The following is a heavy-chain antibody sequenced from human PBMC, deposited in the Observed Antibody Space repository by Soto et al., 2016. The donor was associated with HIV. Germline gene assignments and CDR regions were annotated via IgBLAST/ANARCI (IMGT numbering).Heavy chain of an antibody. J-gene: IGHJ4*02. CDR3: ARDVAYCDVNGCYTSFFDS. V-gene: IGHV1-69*14. CDR1: AGSFNNYG. Sequence: QVQLVQSGAELKKPGSSAKVSCKASAGSFNNYGLNWVRQAPGQGLEWMGGIITMFESTHFAQKFKDRLTITADKSTTTVFMELNRLTSEDTAIYYCARDVAYCDVNGCYTSFFDSWGQGSLVTVSS. D-gene: IGHD2-2*02. CDR2: IITMFEST.